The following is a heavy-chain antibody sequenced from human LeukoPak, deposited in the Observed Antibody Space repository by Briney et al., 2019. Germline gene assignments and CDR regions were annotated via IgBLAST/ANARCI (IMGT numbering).Heavy chain of an antibody. CDR3: ARGGTAAGWFDP. D-gene: IGHD6-13*01. CDR2: IFYTGST. V-gene: IGHV4-31*03. Sequence: SPSETLSLTCTAFGGSISSGGYYWTWIRQHPGKGLEWIGYIFYTGSTYYNPSLKSRVTISLDTSKNQFSLKLSSMAAADTAVYYCARGGTAAGWFDPWGQGTLVTVSS. J-gene: IGHJ5*02. CDR1: GGSISSGGYY.